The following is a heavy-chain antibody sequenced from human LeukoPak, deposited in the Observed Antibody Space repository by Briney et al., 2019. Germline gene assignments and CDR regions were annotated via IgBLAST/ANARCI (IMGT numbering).Heavy chain of an antibody. V-gene: IGHV3-23*01. CDR1: GFTFSSYA. J-gene: IGHJ3*02. CDR3: ARDILGTYYYDSSGYSDAFDI. D-gene: IGHD3-22*01. CDR2: ISGSGGST. Sequence: GGSLRLSCAASGFTFSSYAMSWVRQAPGKGLEWVSAISGSGGSTYYADSVKGRFTISRDNSKNTLYLQMNSLRAEDTAVYYCARDILGTYYYDSSGYSDAFDIWGQGTMVTVSS.